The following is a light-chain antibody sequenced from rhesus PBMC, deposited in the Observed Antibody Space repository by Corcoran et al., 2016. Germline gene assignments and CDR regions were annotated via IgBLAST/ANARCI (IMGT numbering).Light chain of an antibody. V-gene: IGKV1-25*01. J-gene: IGKJ1*01. Sequence: DIQMTQSPSSLSASVGDTVTITCQASQEISKYLAWYQQRPGKAPKLLIYDTSTLQSGAPSRFSGSGSGTEFTLTISSLQPEEFATYYCQQRNSYPRTFGQGTKVEIE. CDR2: DTS. CDR3: QQRNSYPRT. CDR1: QEISKY.